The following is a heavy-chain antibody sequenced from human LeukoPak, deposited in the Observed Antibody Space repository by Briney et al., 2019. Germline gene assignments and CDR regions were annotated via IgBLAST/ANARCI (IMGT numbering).Heavy chain of an antibody. V-gene: IGHV3-11*04. Sequence: GGSLRLSCAASGFTFSDYYMSWIRQAPGKGLEWVSYISSSGSTIYYADSVKGRFTISRDNAKNTLYLQMNSLRAEDTAVYYCARDGYNPYYYYYMDVWGKGTTVTVSS. CDR1: GFTFSDYY. J-gene: IGHJ6*03. D-gene: IGHD5-24*01. CDR3: ARDGYNPYYYYYMDV. CDR2: ISSSGSTI.